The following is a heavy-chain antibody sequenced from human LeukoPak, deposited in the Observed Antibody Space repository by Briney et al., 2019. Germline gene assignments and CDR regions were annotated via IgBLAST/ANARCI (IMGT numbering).Heavy chain of an antibody. V-gene: IGHV3-43D*03. CDR1: GFTFDDYA. CDR2: ISWDGGST. J-gene: IGHJ3*01. D-gene: IGHD3-10*02. CDR3: ANLCTVRGDTQCDFDV. Sequence: QAGGSLRLSCAASGFTFDDYAMHWVRQAPGKGLEWVSLISWDGGSTYYADSVKGRFTISRDNSKNSLYLQMNSLRAEDTALYYCANLCTVRGDTQCDFDVWGQGTMVTVSS.